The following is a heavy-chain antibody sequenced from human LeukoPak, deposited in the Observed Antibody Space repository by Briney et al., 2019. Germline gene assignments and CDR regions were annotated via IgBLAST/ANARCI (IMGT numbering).Heavy chain of an antibody. V-gene: IGHV3-7*01. Sequence: SLRPSCAPSGFTFTSDWVSWVRRAPGKGGGGVADIKQDGSERDYVDSVNGRFTLSRDNANNSLYLQTHSLRAEDTAVYYCARTPPNYSGDASDIWGQGTMVTASS. CDR2: IKQDGSER. CDR1: GFTFTSDW. CDR3: ARTPPNYSGDASDI. J-gene: IGHJ3*02. D-gene: IGHD5-24*01.